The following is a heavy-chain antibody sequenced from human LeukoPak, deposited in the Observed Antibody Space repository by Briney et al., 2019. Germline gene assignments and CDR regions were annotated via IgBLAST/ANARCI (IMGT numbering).Heavy chain of an antibody. D-gene: IGHD6-13*01. CDR1: GFTLSSYW. CDR3: ARGYGSSSWYPEYFQH. Sequence: GGSLRLSCAASGFTLSSYWMSWVRQAPGKGLEWVAHIKQDGSEKYYVDSVKGRFTISRDNAKNSLYLQMNSLRAEDTAVYYCARGYGSSSWYPEYFQHWGQGTLVTVSS. J-gene: IGHJ1*01. V-gene: IGHV3-7*01. CDR2: IKQDGSEK.